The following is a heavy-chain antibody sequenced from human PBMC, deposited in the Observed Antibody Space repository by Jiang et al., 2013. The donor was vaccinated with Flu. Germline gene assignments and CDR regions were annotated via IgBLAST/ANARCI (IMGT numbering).Heavy chain of an antibody. V-gene: IGHV3-23*04. Sequence: QLVESGGGLVQPGGSLRLSCAASGFIFSSYVMGWVRQAPGKGLEWVSVISGSGDSTYYTDSVKGRFTISRDSSKNTLYLRMNSLRAEDTATYYCARVLIVAAGTVDYWGQGALVTVSS. CDR3: ARVLIVAAGTVDY. CDR1: GFIFSSYV. CDR2: ISGSGDST. D-gene: IGHD6-13*01. J-gene: IGHJ4*02.